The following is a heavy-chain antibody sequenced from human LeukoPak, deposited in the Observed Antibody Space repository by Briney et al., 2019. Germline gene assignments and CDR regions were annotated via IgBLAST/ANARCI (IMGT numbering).Heavy chain of an antibody. D-gene: IGHD4-17*01. CDR3: ARDVTVNDYDDYNWFDP. V-gene: IGHV4-39*02. CDR1: GGSISSSSYY. Sequence: SETLSLTCTVSGGSISSSSYYWGWIRQPPGKGLECVGSIYYSGNIYYNPSLKSRVTISVDTSKNQFSLNLSSVTAADTAVYYCARDVTVNDYDDYNWFDPWGQGTLVTVSS. CDR2: IYYSGNI. J-gene: IGHJ5*02.